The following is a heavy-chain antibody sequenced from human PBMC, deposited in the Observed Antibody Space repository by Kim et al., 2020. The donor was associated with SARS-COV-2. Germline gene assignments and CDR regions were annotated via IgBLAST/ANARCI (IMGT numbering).Heavy chain of an antibody. V-gene: IGHV3-15*01. CDR3: TTIGTYYYDSSGYYSFDY. J-gene: IGHJ4*02. Sequence: KGRFTISRDDSKNTLYLQMNSLKTEDTAVYYCTTIGTYYYDSSGYYSFDYWGQGTLVTVSS. D-gene: IGHD3-22*01.